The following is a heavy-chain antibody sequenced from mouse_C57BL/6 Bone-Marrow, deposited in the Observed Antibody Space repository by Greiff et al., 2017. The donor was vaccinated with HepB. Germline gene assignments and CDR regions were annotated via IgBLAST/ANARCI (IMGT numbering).Heavy chain of an antibody. D-gene: IGHD1-1*01. J-gene: IGHJ4*01. CDR2: ISSGGSYT. Sequence: EVKVVESGGDLVKPGGSLKLSCAASGFTFSSYGMSWVRQTPDKRLEWVATISSGGSYTYYPDSVKGRFTISSDNAKNTLYLQMSSLKSEDTAMYYCARRIITTVVATDYAMDYWGQGTSVTVSS. CDR1: GFTFSSYG. CDR3: ARRIITTVVATDYAMDY. V-gene: IGHV5-6*01.